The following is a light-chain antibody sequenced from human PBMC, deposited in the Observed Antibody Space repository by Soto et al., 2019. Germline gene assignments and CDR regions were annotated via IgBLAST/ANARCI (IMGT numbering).Light chain of an antibody. Sequence: EIVLTQSPGTLSVSPGEGATLSCRASQNVATNLAWYQQRPGQAPRLLIYGASKRAIGLPARFSGSGSGTEFTLTITSLQSEDFAVYYCQQYNNWPQTFGQGTKVDIK. CDR1: QNVATN. J-gene: IGKJ1*01. V-gene: IGKV3-15*01. CDR2: GAS. CDR3: QQYNNWPQT.